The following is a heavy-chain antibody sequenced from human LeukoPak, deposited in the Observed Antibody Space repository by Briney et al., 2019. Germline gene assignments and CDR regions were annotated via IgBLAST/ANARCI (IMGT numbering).Heavy chain of an antibody. J-gene: IGHJ4*02. Sequence: GASVKVSCKTSRYTFTDYYMHWVRQAPGQGLEWMGRINPNIGGTNFAQKFQGRVTMTRDTSISTAYMELSRLRSDDTAVYYCARATSGIVGAPTDYWGQGTLVTVTS. CDR3: ARATSGIVGAPTDY. CDR1: RYTFTDYY. V-gene: IGHV1-2*06. CDR2: INPNIGGT. D-gene: IGHD1-26*01.